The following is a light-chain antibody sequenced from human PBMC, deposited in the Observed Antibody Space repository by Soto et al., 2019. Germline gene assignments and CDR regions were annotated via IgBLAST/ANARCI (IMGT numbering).Light chain of an antibody. CDR2: KDS. V-gene: IGLV3-25*03. CDR3: QSADSSGTAL. Sequence: SSELTQPPSVSVSPGQTARITCSGDALPKQYAYWYQQKPGQAPVLVIYKDSERPSGIPERFSGSSSGTTVTLTISGVQAEDEADYYCQSADSSGTALFGGGTKVTVL. CDR1: ALPKQY. J-gene: IGLJ2*01.